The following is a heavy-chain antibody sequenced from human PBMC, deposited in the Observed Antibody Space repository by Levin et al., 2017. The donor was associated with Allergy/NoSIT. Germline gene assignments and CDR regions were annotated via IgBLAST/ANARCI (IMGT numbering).Heavy chain of an antibody. CDR1: GFTFSGSA. Sequence: GGSLRLSCAASGFTFSGSAMHWVRQASGKGLEWIGRIRTKTNSYATSYAASVKGRFTISRDDSKNTAYLHMKSLNTEDTAVYYCTSSIFGVEYYYGMDVWGQGTTVTVS. CDR3: TSSIFGVEYYYGMDV. CDR2: IRTKTNSYAT. V-gene: IGHV3-73*01. D-gene: IGHD3-3*01. J-gene: IGHJ6*02.